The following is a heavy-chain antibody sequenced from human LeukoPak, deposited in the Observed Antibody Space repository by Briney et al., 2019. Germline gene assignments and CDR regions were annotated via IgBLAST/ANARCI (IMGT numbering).Heavy chain of an antibody. V-gene: IGHV3-48*03. J-gene: IGHJ4*02. CDR2: ISGSGSAI. D-gene: IGHD3-3*01. CDR1: GFTFSSYE. Sequence: GGSLRLSCTASGFTFSSYEMNWVRQAPGKGLEWVSYISGSGSAIYYADSVKGRFTISRDNAKNSLYLQMNSLRAEDTAVYYCARRDEAYDSIDYWGQGTLVTVSS. CDR3: ARRDEAYDSIDY.